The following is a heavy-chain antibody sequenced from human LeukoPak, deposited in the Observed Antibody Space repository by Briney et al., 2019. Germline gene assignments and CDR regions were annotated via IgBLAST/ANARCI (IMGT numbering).Heavy chain of an antibody. J-gene: IGHJ4*02. V-gene: IGHV1-2*02. CDR1: EYSFTDYY. Sequence: ASVKVPCKASEYSFTDYYIHWVRQAPGQGLEWMGWINPNSGGTNSAQKFQVRITRTRDTSISTAYMELSRLGSDDTAVYYCAAGPVYDYFEFWGQGTLVTVSS. D-gene: IGHD3-22*01. CDR2: INPNSGGT. CDR3: AAGPVYDYFEF.